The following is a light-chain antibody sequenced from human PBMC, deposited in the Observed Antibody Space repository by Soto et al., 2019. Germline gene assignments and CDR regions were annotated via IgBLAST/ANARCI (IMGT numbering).Light chain of an antibody. J-gene: IGKJ1*01. CDR2: GAS. CDR1: QSISSN. CDR3: HQYNDWPRT. Sequence: EIVMTQSPAILSVSPGERVTLSCRANQSISSNLAWYQQKPGQAPRLLIYGASTRAAGIPARFSGSGSETEFTLTISSLQSEDSALYYCHQYNDWPRTFGQGTKVDI. V-gene: IGKV3-15*01.